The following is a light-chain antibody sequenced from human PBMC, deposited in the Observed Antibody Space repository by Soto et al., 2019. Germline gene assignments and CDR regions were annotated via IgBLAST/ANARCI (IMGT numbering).Light chain of an antibody. CDR2: DVS. Sequence: QSALTQPASVSGSPGQSITISCTGTSSDVGGYNSVSWYQHHPGKAPKLMIYDVSNRSSGVSSRFSGSKSDNTASLTISGLQAEDEADYYCKSNTSRSTHVFGTGTKVTVL. J-gene: IGLJ1*01. CDR3: KSNTSRSTHV. V-gene: IGLV2-14*03. CDR1: SSDVGGYNS.